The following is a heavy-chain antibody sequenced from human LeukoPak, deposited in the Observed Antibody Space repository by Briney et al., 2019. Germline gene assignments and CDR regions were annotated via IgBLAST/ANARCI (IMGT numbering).Heavy chain of an antibody. CDR2: INGGGGST. D-gene: IGHD1-26*01. Sequence: WGSLRLSCAASGFTFSSYAMSWVRQAPGKGLEWVSAINGGGGSTYYADSVEGRFIISRDNSKNTLYLQMNSLGAEDTAVYYCAKDREWELLGVDYWGQGTLVTVSS. V-gene: IGHV3-23*01. CDR3: AKDREWELLGVDY. J-gene: IGHJ4*02. CDR1: GFTFSSYA.